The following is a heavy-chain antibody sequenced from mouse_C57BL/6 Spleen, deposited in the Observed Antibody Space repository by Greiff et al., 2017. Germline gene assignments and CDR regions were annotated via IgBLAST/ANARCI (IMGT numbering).Heavy chain of an antibody. CDR3: GRPAYGSSYGFGY. V-gene: IGHV1-50*01. J-gene: IGHJ3*01. Sequence: QVQLQQPGAELVKPGASVKLSCKASGYTFTSYWMQWVKQRPGQGLEWIGEIDPSDSYTNYNQKFKGKATLTVDTSSSTAYMQLSSLTSDDSAVYYWGRPAYGSSYGFGYWGQGALVTVSA. CDR1: GYTFTSYW. CDR2: IDPSDSYT. D-gene: IGHD1-1*01.